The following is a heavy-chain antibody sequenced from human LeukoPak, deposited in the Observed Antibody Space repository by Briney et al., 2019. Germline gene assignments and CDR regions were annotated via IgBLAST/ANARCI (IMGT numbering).Heavy chain of an antibody. CDR1: GFTFSNYA. CDR3: AKDLAYSSSWYRFDY. V-gene: IGHV3-23*01. J-gene: IGHJ4*02. CDR2: ISGSGGST. D-gene: IGHD6-13*01. Sequence: GGSLRLSCAASGFTFSNYAMSWVRQAPGKGLEWVSAISGSGGSTYYADSVKGRFTISRDNSKNTLYLQMNSLRAEDTAVYYCAKDLAYSSSWYRFDYWGQGTLVTVSS.